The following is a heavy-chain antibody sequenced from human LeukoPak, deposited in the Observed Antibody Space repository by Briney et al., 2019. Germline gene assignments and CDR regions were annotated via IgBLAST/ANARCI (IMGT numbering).Heavy chain of an antibody. CDR3: ARAVTMAYYMDV. CDR2: IYTSGST. J-gene: IGHJ6*03. CDR1: GGSISSGSYY. Sequence: SQTLSLTCTVSGGSISSGSYYWSWIRQPAGKGLEWIGRIYTSGSTNYNPSLKSRVTISVDTSKNQFSLKLSSATAADTAVYYCARAVTMAYYMDVWGKGTTVTISS. V-gene: IGHV4-61*02. D-gene: IGHD3-10*01.